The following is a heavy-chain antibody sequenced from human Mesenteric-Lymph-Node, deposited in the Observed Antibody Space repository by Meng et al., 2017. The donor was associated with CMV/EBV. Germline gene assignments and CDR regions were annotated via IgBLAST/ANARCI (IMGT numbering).Heavy chain of an antibody. D-gene: IGHD1/OR15-1a*01. CDR2: INPSGGGT. Sequence: SGYTFTNYHIHWVRQAPGQRLEWLGIINPSGGGTASAQKFQAKITMTRDTSTSTVYMALRNLGTEDTAVYYCARKPPPITGTDNWFDPWGQGTLVTVSS. V-gene: IGHV1-46*01. CDR1: GYTFTNYH. J-gene: IGHJ5*02. CDR3: ARKPPPITGTDNWFDP.